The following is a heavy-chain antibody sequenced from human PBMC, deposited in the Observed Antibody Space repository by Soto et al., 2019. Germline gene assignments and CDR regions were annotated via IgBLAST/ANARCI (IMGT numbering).Heavy chain of an antibody. CDR2: MYSSGNT. Sequence: QLQLQESGPGLVKPSETLSLTCTVSAGSISRSNYYWGWIRQPPGKGLEWIGSMYSSGNTYYNPSLESRVTISVDTSKNQFSLKLTTVTAADTAVHYCARQHYASSGDYYGAWGQGTLVTVSS. V-gene: IGHV4-39*01. J-gene: IGHJ4*02. D-gene: IGHD3-22*01. CDR1: AGSISRSNYY. CDR3: ARQHYASSGDYYGA.